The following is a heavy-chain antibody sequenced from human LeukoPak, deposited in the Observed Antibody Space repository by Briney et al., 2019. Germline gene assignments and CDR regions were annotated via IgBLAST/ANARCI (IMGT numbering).Heavy chain of an antibody. Sequence: PGGSLRLSCAASGFTFSRYSMNWVRQAPGKGLEWVSYISSSSSTIYYTDSVKGRFTISRDNAKSSLFLQMSSLRAEDTALYYCARARRGYTGYDAVDVWGQGTVVTVSS. J-gene: IGHJ3*01. V-gene: IGHV3-48*01. CDR3: ARARRGYTGYDAVDV. CDR1: GFTFSRYS. CDR2: ISSSSSTI. D-gene: IGHD5-12*01.